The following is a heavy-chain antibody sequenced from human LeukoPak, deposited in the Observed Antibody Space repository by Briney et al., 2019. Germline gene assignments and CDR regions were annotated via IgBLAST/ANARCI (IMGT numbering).Heavy chain of an antibody. CDR1: GFTFSSYG. CDR3: ARDRDVLRFLEWLGTRGMDV. CDR2: IWYDGSNK. D-gene: IGHD3-3*01. Sequence: PGGSLRLSCAASGFTFSSYGMHWVRQAPGKGLEWVAVIWYDGSNKYYADSVKGRFTISRDNSKNTLYLQMNSLRAEDTAVYYCARDRDVLRFLEWLGTRGMDVWGQGTLVTVSS. J-gene: IGHJ4*02. V-gene: IGHV3-33*01.